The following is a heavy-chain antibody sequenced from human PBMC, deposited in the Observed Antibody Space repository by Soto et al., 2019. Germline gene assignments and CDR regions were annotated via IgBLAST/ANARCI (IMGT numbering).Heavy chain of an antibody. CDR2: IYYSGST. CDR1: GGSISSGDYY. Sequence: SETLSLTCTVSGGSISSGDYYWSWIRQPPGKGLEWIGYIYYSGSTYYNPSLKSRVTISRDWSKNQFSLKLSSVTAADTAVYYCARGGFNVFAQVGYYFDYWGQGTLVTVSS. J-gene: IGHJ4*02. D-gene: IGHD2-21*01. V-gene: IGHV4-30-4*01. CDR3: ARGGFNVFAQVGYYFDY.